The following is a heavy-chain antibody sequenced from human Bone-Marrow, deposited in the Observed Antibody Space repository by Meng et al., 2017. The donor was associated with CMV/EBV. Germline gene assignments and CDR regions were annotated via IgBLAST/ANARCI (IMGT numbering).Heavy chain of an antibody. CDR1: GYTFNGYY. D-gene: IGHD2-2*02. CDR3: ARAGGYCSSTSCYTPDY. CDR2: IDPNTGAT. Sequence: SVKVSCKASGYTFNGYYIHWVRQAPGQGLEWLGWIDPNTGATNYAQKFQGRVTMTRDTSISTAYMELSRLRSDDTAVYYCARAGGYCSSTSCYTPDYWGQGTLVTVSS. J-gene: IGHJ4*02. V-gene: IGHV1-2*02.